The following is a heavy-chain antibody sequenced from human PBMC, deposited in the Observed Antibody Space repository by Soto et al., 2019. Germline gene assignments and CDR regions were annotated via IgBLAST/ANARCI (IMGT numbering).Heavy chain of an antibody. Sequence: QVQLVQSGAEVKKPGASVKVSCKASGYTFTSYAMHWVRQAPGQRLEWMGWINAGNGNTKYSQKFQGRVTITRDTPASTAYMELSSLRSEDTAVYYCARDRGVAALGYWGQGTLVTVSS. CDR2: INAGNGNT. CDR3: ARDRGVAALGY. CDR1: GYTFTSYA. V-gene: IGHV1-3*01. D-gene: IGHD6-13*01. J-gene: IGHJ4*02.